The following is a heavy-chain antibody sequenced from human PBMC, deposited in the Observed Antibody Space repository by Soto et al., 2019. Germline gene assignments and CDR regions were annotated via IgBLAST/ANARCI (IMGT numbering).Heavy chain of an antibody. CDR3: ARDRADYYYYYGMDV. J-gene: IGHJ6*02. Sequence: QVQLQESGPGLVKPSETLSLTCTVSGGSISSYYWSWIRQPPGKGLEWIGYIYYSGSTNYNPSLKSRVTISVDTSKNQFSLKLSSVTAADTAVYYCARDRADYYYYYGMDVWGQRTTVTVSS. V-gene: IGHV4-59*01. CDR1: GGSISSYY. CDR2: IYYSGST.